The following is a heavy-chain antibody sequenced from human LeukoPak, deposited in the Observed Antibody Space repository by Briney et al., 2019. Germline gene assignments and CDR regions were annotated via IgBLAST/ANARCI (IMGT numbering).Heavy chain of an antibody. Sequence: GGSLRLSCVVSGFTFRTYAMHWVRQAPGKGLEWVAVVSYDGSNKYYADSVQGRFTISRDNSRNTLHLQMNSLRAEDTAVYYCAKEGTPQVSTWYDLWGQGTQVIVSS. CDR2: VSYDGSNK. D-gene: IGHD3-10*01. J-gene: IGHJ5*02. V-gene: IGHV3-30-3*01. CDR1: GFTFRTYA. CDR3: AKEGTPQVSTWYDL.